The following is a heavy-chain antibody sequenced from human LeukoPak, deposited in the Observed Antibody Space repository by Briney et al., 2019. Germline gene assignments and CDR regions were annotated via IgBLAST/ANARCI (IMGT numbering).Heavy chain of an antibody. CDR3: ARSSGYMSY. V-gene: IGHV4-38-2*02. J-gene: IGHJ4*01. CDR2: IYHSGST. D-gene: IGHD3-22*01. Sequence: SETLSLTCTVSHYSISSNYYWGWIRQPPGKGLEWIGSIYHSGSTYYNPSLKSRVTISVDTSKNQFSLKLTSVTAAGTAVYYCARSSGYMSYWGHGTLVTVSS. CDR1: HYSISSNYY.